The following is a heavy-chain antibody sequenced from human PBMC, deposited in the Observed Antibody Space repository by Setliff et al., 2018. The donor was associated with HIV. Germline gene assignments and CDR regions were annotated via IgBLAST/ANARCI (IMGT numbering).Heavy chain of an antibody. CDR2: INHSGST. Sequence: ETLSLTCAVYGGSFSDYYWSWIRQPPGKGLEWIGEINHSGSTNYNPSLKSRVTISVDTSKNQFSLKLSSVTAADTAVYYCARGGRSLAAQTWFDPWGQGTLVTVSS. J-gene: IGHJ5*02. V-gene: IGHV4-34*01. D-gene: IGHD6-6*01. CDR3: ARGGRSLAAQTWFDP. CDR1: GGSFSDYY.